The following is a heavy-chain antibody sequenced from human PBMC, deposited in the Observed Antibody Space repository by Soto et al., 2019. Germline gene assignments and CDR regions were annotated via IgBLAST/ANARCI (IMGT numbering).Heavy chain of an antibody. V-gene: IGHV3-74*01. Sequence: QLVESGGGLVQPGGSLRLSCAASGFTFSSYWMHWVRQAPGRGLVWVSRINSDGSSTSYADSVKGRFTISRDNAKNTLYLQMNSLRAEDTAVYYCVRTSLVVAAATREDYWGQGTLVTVSS. CDR2: INSDGSST. J-gene: IGHJ4*02. CDR3: VRTSLVVAAATREDY. CDR1: GFTFSSYW. D-gene: IGHD2-15*01.